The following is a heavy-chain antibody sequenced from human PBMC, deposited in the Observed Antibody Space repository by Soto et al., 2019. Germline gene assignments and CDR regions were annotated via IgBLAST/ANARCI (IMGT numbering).Heavy chain of an antibody. V-gene: IGHV1-46*01. CDR1: GYTFTTYY. J-gene: IGHJ4*02. D-gene: IGHD6-6*01. CDR3: ARDVGMASRPYLDY. Sequence: VKVSCKASGYTFTTYYMYWVRQAPGQGLEWMGIINPSGGSTSFAQKFQGRVTMTRDTSTSTVYMELISLTSEDTAVYYCARDVGMASRPYLDYWGQGTLVTVSS. CDR2: INPSGGST.